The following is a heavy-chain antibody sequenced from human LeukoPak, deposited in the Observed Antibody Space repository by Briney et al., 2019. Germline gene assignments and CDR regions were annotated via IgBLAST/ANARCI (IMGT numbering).Heavy chain of an antibody. V-gene: IGHV4-39*01. CDR2: IYYSGST. D-gene: IGHD3-3*01. J-gene: IGHJ3*02. CDR3: ARHGVRGTRTIFGVVPSAFDI. Sequence: SETLSLTCTVSGGSISSSSYYWGWIRQPPGKGLEWFGSIYYSGSTYYNPSLKSRVTISVDTSKNQFSLTLSSVTAADTAVYYCARHGVRGTRTIFGVVPSAFDIWGQGTMVTVSS. CDR1: GGSISSSSYY.